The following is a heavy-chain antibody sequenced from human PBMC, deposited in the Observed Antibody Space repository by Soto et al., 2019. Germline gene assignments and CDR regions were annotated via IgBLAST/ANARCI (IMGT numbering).Heavy chain of an antibody. V-gene: IGHV1-3*01. Sequence: QVQFVQSGAELKKPGASAKVSCKASGYTFTNYAMHWVRQAPGQRLEWMGWINAGNGNTKYSQKFQGRVTITRDTSARTAYVELTSLRSDDTAVYYCARAGYCSSTSCSDAFDIWGQGTLVTVSS. CDR2: INAGNGNT. CDR3: ARAGYCSSTSCSDAFDI. D-gene: IGHD2-2*01. CDR1: GYTFTNYA. J-gene: IGHJ3*02.